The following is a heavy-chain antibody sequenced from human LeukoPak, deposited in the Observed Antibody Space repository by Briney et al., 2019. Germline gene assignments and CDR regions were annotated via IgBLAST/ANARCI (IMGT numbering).Heavy chain of an antibody. Sequence: VKVSCKASGYTFTSYGISWVRQAPGQGLEWMGWISAYNGNTNYAQKLQGRVTMTTDTSTSTAYKELRSLRSDDTAVYYCASSWSDDAFDIWGQGTMVTVSS. V-gene: IGHV1-18*01. J-gene: IGHJ3*02. CDR1: GYTFTSYG. D-gene: IGHD6-13*01. CDR2: ISAYNGNT. CDR3: ASSWSDDAFDI.